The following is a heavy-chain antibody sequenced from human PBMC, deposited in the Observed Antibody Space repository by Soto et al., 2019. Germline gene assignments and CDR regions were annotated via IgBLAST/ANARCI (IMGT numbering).Heavy chain of an antibody. D-gene: IGHD3-22*01. V-gene: IGHV1-46*01. CDR2: INASGGST. CDR1: GYTFTSYA. CDR3: ARADYYDRSGFYYYC. J-gene: IGHJ4*02. Sequence: ASVKVSCKASGYTFTSYAMHWVRQAPGQGLEWMGIINASGGSTNYLQKFQGRVTMTRDTSTSTVYMELSSLRSEDTAVYFCARADYYDRSGFYYYCWGQGTLVTVPS.